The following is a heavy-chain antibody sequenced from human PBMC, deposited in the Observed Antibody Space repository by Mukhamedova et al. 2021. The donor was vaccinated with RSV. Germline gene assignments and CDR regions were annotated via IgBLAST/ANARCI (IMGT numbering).Heavy chain of an antibody. Sequence: GLEWVSSISSSSGNIYYADSLKGRFTISRDNAKNSLYLQLNSLRAEDTAVYYCARDYYFDAGVAFDICGQGTMVTVSS. CDR3: ARDYYFDAGVAFDI. D-gene: IGHD3-22*01. V-gene: IGHV3-21*01. CDR2: ISSSSGNI. J-gene: IGHJ3*02.